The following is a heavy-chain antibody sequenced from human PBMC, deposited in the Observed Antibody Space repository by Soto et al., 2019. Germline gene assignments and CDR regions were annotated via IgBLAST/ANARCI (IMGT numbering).Heavy chain of an antibody. CDR2: IYYSGST. V-gene: IGHV4-59*01. CDR1: GGSISSYY. J-gene: IGHJ6*02. CDR3: ARGYRTGGFGVVMGRDYYGMDV. D-gene: IGHD3-3*01. Sequence: SETLSLTCTVSGGSISSYYWSLIRQPPGKGLEWIWYIYYSGSTNYNPSLKSRVTISVDTSKNQFSLKLSSVTAADTAVYYCARGYRTGGFGVVMGRDYYGMDVWGQGTTVTVSS.